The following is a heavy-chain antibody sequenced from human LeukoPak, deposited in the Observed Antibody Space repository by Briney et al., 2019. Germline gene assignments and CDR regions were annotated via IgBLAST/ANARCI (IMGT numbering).Heavy chain of an antibody. V-gene: IGHV4-39*01. CDR3: VRHSATENWFDP. J-gene: IGHJ5*02. D-gene: IGHD6-25*01. CDR2: IYYSGST. Sequence: PSETLSLTCTVSGGSISSSSYYWGWIRQPPGKGLEWIGSIYYSGSTYYNPSLKSRVTISVDTSKNQFSLKLSSVTAADTAVYYCVRHSATENWFDPWGQGTLVTVSS. CDR1: GGSISSSSYY.